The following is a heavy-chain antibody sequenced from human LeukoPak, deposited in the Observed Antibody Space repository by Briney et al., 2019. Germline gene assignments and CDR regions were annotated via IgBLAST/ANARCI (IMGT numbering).Heavy chain of an antibody. CDR2: YNGGNDGT. CDR3: AKSGYCSGGSCYFYFDY. Sequence: PGGSLRLSCAASGFTFSSFTMSWVRQAPEKGLEWLSVYNGGNDGTYYADSVKGRFTISRDNSKNTLYLQMNSLRAEDTAVYYCAKSGYCSGGSCYFYFDYWGQGTLVTVSS. J-gene: IGHJ4*02. D-gene: IGHD2-15*01. CDR1: GFTFSSFT. V-gene: IGHV3-23*01.